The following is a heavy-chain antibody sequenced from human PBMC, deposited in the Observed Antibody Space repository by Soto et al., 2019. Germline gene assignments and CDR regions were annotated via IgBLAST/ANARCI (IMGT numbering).Heavy chain of an antibody. Sequence: ASVKVSCKASGYTFTGYFIHWVRQAPGQGLEWMGWINPSSGDTNYAQKFQDWVTMTGDTSISTAYMELSRLKSDDTAVYYCATSLIFSMPSSFDFWGQGTMVTVSS. D-gene: IGHD3-9*01. V-gene: IGHV1-2*04. CDR1: GYTFTGYF. J-gene: IGHJ3*01. CDR2: INPSSGDT. CDR3: ATSLIFSMPSSFDF.